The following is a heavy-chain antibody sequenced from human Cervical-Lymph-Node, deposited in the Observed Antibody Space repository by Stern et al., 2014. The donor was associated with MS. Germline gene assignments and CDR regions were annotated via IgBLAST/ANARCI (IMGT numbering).Heavy chain of an antibody. CDR2: IYYSGNT. CDR1: GGSINSGGYY. CDR3: ARGSSFSSSWYDY. D-gene: IGHD6-13*01. V-gene: IGHV4-31*03. Sequence: QVQLQESGPGLVKPSQTLSLSCTVSGGSINSGGYYLSWLRPHPGQGLAWVGYIYYSGNTNYNPSLKSRLTMSADSSKNQFSLKLSSVTAADTAVYYCARGSSFSSSWYDYWGQGTLVTVSS. J-gene: IGHJ4*02.